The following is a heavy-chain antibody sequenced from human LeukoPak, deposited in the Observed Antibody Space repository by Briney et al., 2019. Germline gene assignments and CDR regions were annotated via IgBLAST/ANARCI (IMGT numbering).Heavy chain of an antibody. CDR1: GFIFSNYW. V-gene: IGHV3-7*01. J-gene: IGHJ4*02. CDR2: IKPDGSKT. CDR3: AGPPQAGPFDH. Sequence: GGSLRLSCAASGFIFSNYWLTWVRQAPGKGLEWVANIKPDGSKTTYADSVKGRFTISRDNTENSLYLQINSLRVDDTAVYYCAGPPQAGPFDHWGQGTQVTVSS. D-gene: IGHD6-19*01.